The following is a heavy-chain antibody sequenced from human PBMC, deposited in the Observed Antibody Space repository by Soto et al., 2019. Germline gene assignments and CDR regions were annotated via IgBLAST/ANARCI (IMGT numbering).Heavy chain of an antibody. J-gene: IGHJ3*02. V-gene: IGHV3-21*01. D-gene: IGHD6-6*01. CDR1: GITFSSYS. Sequence: EVQLVESGGGLVKPGGSLRLSCAASGITFSSYSMNWVRQAPGKGLEWVSSISSTGTYIDYADSVKGRFTISRDSAKNSLFLQMDSLRAEDAALYYCARETNPYSSSSHAFDIWGQGTMVTVSS. CDR3: ARETNPYSSSSHAFDI. CDR2: ISSTGTYI.